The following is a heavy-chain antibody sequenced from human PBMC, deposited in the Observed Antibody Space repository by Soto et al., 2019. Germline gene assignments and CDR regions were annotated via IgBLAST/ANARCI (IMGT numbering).Heavy chain of an antibody. CDR2: IYYSGST. CDR1: GGSISSGGYY. J-gene: IGHJ4*02. V-gene: IGHV4-31*03. CDR3: ARGDCSGGSCYFRFDY. Sequence: PSETLSLTCTVSGGSISSGGYYWSWIRQHPGKGLEWIGYIYYSGSTYYNPSLKSRVTISVDTSKSQFSLKLSSVTAADTAVYYCARGDCSGGSCYFRFDYWGQGTLVTVSS. D-gene: IGHD2-15*01.